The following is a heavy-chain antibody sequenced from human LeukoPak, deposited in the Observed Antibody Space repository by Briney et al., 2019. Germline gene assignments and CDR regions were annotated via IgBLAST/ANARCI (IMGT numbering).Heavy chain of an antibody. Sequence: GGSLRLSCAASGFTFSSYSMNWVRQAPGKGLEWVSFISSSSSYIYYADSVKGRFTISRDNAKNSLYLQMNSLRAEDTAVYYCARALELRSWGDFDYWGQGTLVTVSS. V-gene: IGHV3-21*01. CDR1: GFTFSSYS. D-gene: IGHD1-7*01. CDR2: ISSSSSYI. J-gene: IGHJ4*02. CDR3: ARALELRSWGDFDY.